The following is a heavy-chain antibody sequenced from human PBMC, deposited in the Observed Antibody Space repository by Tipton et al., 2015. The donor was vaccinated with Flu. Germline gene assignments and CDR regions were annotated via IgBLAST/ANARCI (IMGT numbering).Heavy chain of an antibody. V-gene: IGHV4-38-2*02. J-gene: IGHJ1*01. CDR3: ATPFPYSWSEYFQH. CDR2: IFHTGST. D-gene: IGHD3-3*01. CDR1: GYSISSDYY. Sequence: TLSLTCTVSGYSISSDYYWGWIRQPPGKGLEWIGNIFHTGSTYYNPSLKSRVTISIDTSKSQFSLRLSSVTAAGTAIYYCATPFPYSWSEYFQHWGQGTLVTVSS.